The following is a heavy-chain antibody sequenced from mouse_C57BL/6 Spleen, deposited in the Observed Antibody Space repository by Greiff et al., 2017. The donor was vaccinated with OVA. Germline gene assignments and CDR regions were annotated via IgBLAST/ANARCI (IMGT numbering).Heavy chain of an antibody. CDR3: AREDYGSEVAWFAY. D-gene: IGHD1-1*01. CDR2: IHPNSGST. J-gene: IGHJ3*01. Sequence: VQLQQPGAELVKPGASVKLSCKASGYTFTSYWMHWVKQRPGQGLEWIGMIHPNSGSTNYNEKFKSKATLTVDKSSSTAYMQLSSLTSEDSAVYYCAREDYGSEVAWFAYWGQGTLVTVSA. V-gene: IGHV1-64*01. CDR1: GYTFTSYW.